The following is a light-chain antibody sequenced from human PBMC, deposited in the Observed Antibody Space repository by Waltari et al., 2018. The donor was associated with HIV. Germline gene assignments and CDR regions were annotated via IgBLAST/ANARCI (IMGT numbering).Light chain of an antibody. J-gene: IGKJ1*01. CDR1: QGVSRN. CDR3: LQYNNWWT. CDR2: DAS. Sequence: EIVMTQSPATLSVSPGERATLSCRASQGVSRNLAWYQQKPGQAPRLLIYDASTRATGIPARFSGSGSGTDFSLTISSRQSEDFAVYYCLQYNNWWTFGQGTKVEIK. V-gene: IGKV3-15*01.